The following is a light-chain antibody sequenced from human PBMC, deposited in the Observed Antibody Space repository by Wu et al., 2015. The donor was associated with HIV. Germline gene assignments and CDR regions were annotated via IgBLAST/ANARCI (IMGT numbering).Light chain of an antibody. CDR3: QQYNSYRT. Sequence: EIVMTQSPATLSVSPGERATLSCRASQSVSSNLAWYQQKPGQAPRLLIYGASTRATGIPARFSGSGSGTEFTLTISSLQSEDFATYYCQQYNSYRTFGQGTKGGNQT. CDR1: QSVSSN. J-gene: IGKJ1*01. V-gene: IGKV3-15*01. CDR2: GAS.